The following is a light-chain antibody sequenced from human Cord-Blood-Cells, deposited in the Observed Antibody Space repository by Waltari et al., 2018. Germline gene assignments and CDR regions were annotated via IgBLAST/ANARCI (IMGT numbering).Light chain of an antibody. Sequence: SVLTQPPSVSGAPRQRVTTSCPGSRSNIGAGYDVHWYQQLPATAPKLLTYGNSNRPSGVPHRFSGSKSGTSASLAITVLQAEDEADYYCQSYDSSVVCGGGTKLTVL. J-gene: IGLJ2*01. CDR1: RSNIGAGYD. CDR2: GNS. V-gene: IGLV1-40*01. CDR3: QSYDSSVV.